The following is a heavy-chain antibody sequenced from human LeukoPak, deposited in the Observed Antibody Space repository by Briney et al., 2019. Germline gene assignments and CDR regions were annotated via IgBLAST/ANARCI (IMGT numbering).Heavy chain of an antibody. V-gene: IGHV3-66*01. CDR1: GFTVSSNY. CDR3: ARAPSFDSSGWSVY. J-gene: IGHJ4*02. CDR2: IYSGGST. D-gene: IGHD3-22*01. Sequence: PGGSLRLSCAASGFTVSSNYMSWVRQAPGKGLEWVSVIYSGGSTYYADSVKGRFTISRDNSKNTLYLQMNSLRAEDTAVYYCARAPSFDSSGWSVYWGQGTLVTVSS.